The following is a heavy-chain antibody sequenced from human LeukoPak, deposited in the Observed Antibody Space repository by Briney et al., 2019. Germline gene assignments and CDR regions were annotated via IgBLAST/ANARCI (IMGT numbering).Heavy chain of an antibody. CDR2: VKSDGSNP. CDR1: RFSFSNYW. J-gene: IGHJ4*02. D-gene: IGHD3-10*01. Sequence: GGSLRLSCAASRFSFSNYWMHWVRQAPGKGLVWVSRVKSDGSNPSYADSVKGRFTISRDNAENMMYLQMNTLGAEDTAVYYCARDIVSGSGSLDYWGQGTLVTVSS. V-gene: IGHV3-74*01. CDR3: ARDIVSGSGSLDY.